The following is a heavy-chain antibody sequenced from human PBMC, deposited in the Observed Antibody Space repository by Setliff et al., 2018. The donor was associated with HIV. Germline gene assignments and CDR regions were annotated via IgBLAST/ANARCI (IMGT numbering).Heavy chain of an antibody. J-gene: IGHJ6*02. CDR1: GYTFTNYA. CDR2: INAGNGDT. D-gene: IGHD4-4*01. V-gene: IGHV1-3*01. Sequence: GASVKVSWKASGYTFTNYAMHWVRQAPGQRLEWMGWINAGNGDTKYSQKFQGRVTFTWDTSASTAYMELSSLRSEDTALYYCARDSGDDYSDYYYYGMDVWGQGTTVTVSS. CDR3: ARDSGDDYSDYYYYGMDV.